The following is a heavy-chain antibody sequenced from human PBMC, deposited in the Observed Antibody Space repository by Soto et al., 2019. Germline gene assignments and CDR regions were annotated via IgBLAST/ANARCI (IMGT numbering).Heavy chain of an antibody. D-gene: IGHD6-13*01. CDR2: IYYSGST. V-gene: IGHV4-39*01. J-gene: IGHJ5*02. Sequence: SETLSLTCTVSGVSISSSSYYWGWIRQPPGKGLEWIGSIYYSGSTYYNPSLKSRVTISVDTSKNQFSLKLSSVTAEDTAVYSCARHRIAAAVAYNWCAPWGKGTLVTVSS. CDR3: ARHRIAAAVAYNWCAP. CDR1: GVSISSSSYY.